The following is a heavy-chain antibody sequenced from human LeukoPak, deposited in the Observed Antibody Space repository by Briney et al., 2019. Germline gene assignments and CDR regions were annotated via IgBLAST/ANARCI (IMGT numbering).Heavy chain of an antibody. CDR2: ISSSGSTI. CDR3: ARGRLGGYAAIDAFDI. Sequence: GGSLRLSCAASGFTFSDYYMSWIRQAPGKGLEWVSYISSSGSTIYYADSVRGRFTISRDNAKNSLYLQMTSLRAEDTAVYYCARGRLGGYAAIDAFDIWGQGTMVTVSS. D-gene: IGHD5-12*01. J-gene: IGHJ3*02. CDR1: GFTFSDYY. V-gene: IGHV3-11*01.